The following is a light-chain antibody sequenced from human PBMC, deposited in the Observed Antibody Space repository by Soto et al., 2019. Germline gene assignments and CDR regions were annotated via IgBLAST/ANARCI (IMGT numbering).Light chain of an antibody. CDR3: QQDNSYWT. Sequence: DIPMTQSPSTLSASVGDRVTITCRARQSISSWLAWYQQKPGKAPKLLIYKASSLESEVPSRFRGSGSGTEFTLTISSLQPDDSATYYCQQDNSYWTFGQGTKVEIK. V-gene: IGKV1-5*03. J-gene: IGKJ1*01. CDR1: QSISSW. CDR2: KAS.